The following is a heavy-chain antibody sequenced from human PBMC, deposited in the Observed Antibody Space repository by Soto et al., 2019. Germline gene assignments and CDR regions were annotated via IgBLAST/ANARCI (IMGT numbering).Heavy chain of an antibody. Sequence: SETLSLTRGVCGGRITSGGYYGTWIPQPPGRGLEWIGYICQSGSADYNPSLKSRVTISVDTSKNQFSLRLGSVTAADTAVYYCARDRNGLGGIDFWGQGILVTVSS. CDR3: ARDRNGLGGIDF. V-gene: IGHV4-30-2*01. J-gene: IGHJ4*02. CDR2: ICQSGSA. D-gene: IGHD1-1*01. CDR1: GGRITSGGYY.